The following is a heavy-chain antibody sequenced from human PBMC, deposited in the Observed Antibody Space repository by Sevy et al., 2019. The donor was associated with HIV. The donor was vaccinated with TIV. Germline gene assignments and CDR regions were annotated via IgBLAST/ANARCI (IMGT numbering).Heavy chain of an antibody. CDR3: ARGGYSDTSGYYSHFFDY. V-gene: IGHV4-38-2*01. Sequence: SETLSLTCAVSGYSITSGYNWGWIRQPPGKGLEWIGSLDHRGSTSFSASLRSRASISVDTSKNQFSLKLTSVTASDTAVYFCARGGYSDTSGYYSHFFDYWGQGTLVTVSS. D-gene: IGHD3-22*01. J-gene: IGHJ4*02. CDR2: LDHRGST. CDR1: GYSITSGYN.